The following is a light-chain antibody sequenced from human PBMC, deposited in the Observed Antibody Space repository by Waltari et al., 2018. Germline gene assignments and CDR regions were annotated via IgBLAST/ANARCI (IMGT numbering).Light chain of an antibody. CDR3: SSYAGSNNPL. J-gene: IGLJ2*01. CDR2: EVS. V-gene: IGLV2-8*01. CDR1: SRSVGGYNY. Sequence: QSALTQPPSASGSPGQSVTIPCPGTSRSVGGYNYVSWHQQHPAKAPKLMISEVSKRPSGAPDRFAGSKSGNTASLTVSGLQAEDEADYYCSSYAGSNNPLFGGGTKLTVL.